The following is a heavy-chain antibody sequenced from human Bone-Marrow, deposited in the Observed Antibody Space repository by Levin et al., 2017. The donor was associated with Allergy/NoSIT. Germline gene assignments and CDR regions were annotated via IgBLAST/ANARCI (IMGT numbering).Heavy chain of an antibody. CDR3: ARHDYGGNSGDY. V-gene: IGHV3-48*04. CDR2: IGSSSETI. D-gene: IGHD4-23*01. Sequence: GSLRLSCAASGFTFSSYSMNWVRQAPGKGLEWISYIGSSSETIYYADSVKGRFTISRDNAKNSLYLQMNSLRAEDTAVYYCARHDYGGNSGDYWGQGTLVTVSS. CDR1: GFTFSSYS. J-gene: IGHJ4*02.